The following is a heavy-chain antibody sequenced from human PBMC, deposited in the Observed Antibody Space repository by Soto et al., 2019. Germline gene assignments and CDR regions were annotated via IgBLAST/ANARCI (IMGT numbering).Heavy chain of an antibody. D-gene: IGHD6-19*01. CDR3: ARHVHSSGWLSY. CDR2: IYYSGST. CDR1: GGSISSYY. Sequence: PSETLSLTCTVSGGSISSYYWSWIRQPPGKGLEWIGYIYYSGSTNYNPSLKSRVTISVDTSKNQFSLKLSSVTAADTAVYYCARHVHSSGWLSYWGQGTLVTVSS. J-gene: IGHJ4*02. V-gene: IGHV4-59*08.